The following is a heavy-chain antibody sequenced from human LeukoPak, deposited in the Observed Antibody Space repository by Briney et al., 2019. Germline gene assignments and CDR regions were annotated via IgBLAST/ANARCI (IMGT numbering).Heavy chain of an antibody. Sequence: GGSLRLSCTASGFTFSNFWMGWVRQAPGKGLEWVSGISGSGESTYYADSVKGRFTIFRDNPKNTLYLQMNSLRAEDTALYYCAKRGDSGACNDYWGQGTLVTVSS. J-gene: IGHJ4*02. CDR1: GFTFSNFW. CDR2: ISGSGEST. CDR3: AKRGDSGACNDY. D-gene: IGHD2-21*01. V-gene: IGHV3-23*01.